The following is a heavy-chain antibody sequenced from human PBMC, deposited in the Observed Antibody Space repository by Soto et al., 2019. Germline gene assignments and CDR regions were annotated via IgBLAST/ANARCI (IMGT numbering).Heavy chain of an antibody. V-gene: IGHV3-30-3*01. CDR3: ARDDIVATIDGYYGMDV. CDR2: ISYDGSNK. CDR1: GFTFSSYA. D-gene: IGHD5-12*01. Sequence: QVQLVESGGGVVQPGRSLRLSCAASGFTFSSYAMHWVRQAPGKGLEWVAVISYDGSNKYYADSVKGRFTISRDNSXNKXYLQMNSLRAEDTAVYYCARDDIVATIDGYYGMDVWGQGTTVTVSS. J-gene: IGHJ6*02.